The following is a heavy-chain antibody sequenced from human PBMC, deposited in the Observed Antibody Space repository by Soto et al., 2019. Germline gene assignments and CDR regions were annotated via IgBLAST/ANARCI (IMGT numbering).Heavy chain of an antibody. J-gene: IGHJ4*02. CDR2: INHSGST. V-gene: IGHV4-34*01. Sequence: SETLSLTCAVYAGSFSGYYWTWIRQSPGKGLEWIGEINHSGSTKYNPSLMSRVTISVDTSKSQFSLKLSSVTAADTTVYYCARSPSGWYSPRYDYWGQGTLVTVSS. CDR1: AGSFSGYY. D-gene: IGHD6-19*01. CDR3: ARSPSGWYSPRYDY.